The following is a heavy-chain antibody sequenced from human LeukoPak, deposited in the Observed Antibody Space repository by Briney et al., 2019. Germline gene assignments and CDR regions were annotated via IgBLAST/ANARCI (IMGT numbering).Heavy chain of an antibody. Sequence: AETLSLTCTVSGGSVSSGSYYWSWIRQPPGKGRERIGYIYYSGSTNYNPSLKSRVTISVDTSKNQFSLKLSSVTAADTAVYYCARSHCSSTSCPDYFDYWGQGTLVTVSS. J-gene: IGHJ4*02. CDR3: ARSHCSSTSCPDYFDY. CDR1: GGSVSSGSYY. V-gene: IGHV4-61*01. D-gene: IGHD2-2*01. CDR2: IYYSGST.